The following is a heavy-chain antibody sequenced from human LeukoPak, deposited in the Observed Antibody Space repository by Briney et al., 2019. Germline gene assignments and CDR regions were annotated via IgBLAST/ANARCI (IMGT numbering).Heavy chain of an antibody. J-gene: IGHJ4*02. CDR2: ISYDGTNK. CDR3: AKGGGWKKWGSNGYLLDH. Sequence: PGRSLRLSCTVSRFTFSSYGMHWVRQAPGKGLEWVAVISYDGTNKYYADSVKGRLTISRDNSKNTLYLQVNSLRAEVTTVYYCAKGGGWKKWGSNGYLLDHWGQGNLVTVPS. V-gene: IGHV3-30*18. CDR1: RFTFSSYG. D-gene: IGHD2-8*01.